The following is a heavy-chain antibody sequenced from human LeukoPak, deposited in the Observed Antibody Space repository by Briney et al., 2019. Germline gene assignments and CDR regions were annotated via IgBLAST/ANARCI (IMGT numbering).Heavy chain of an antibody. V-gene: IGHV4-34*01. CDR2: INHSGST. D-gene: IGHD6-13*01. CDR1: SGSLSDYF. Sequence: SETLSLTCAVYSGSLSDYFWSWIRQSPGKGLEWIGEINHSGSTKYNPSLKSRVTISVDTSKNQFSLRLSSVTAADTAVYCCAREGTTDSSTWYMSWFDPWGQGTLVTVSS. J-gene: IGHJ5*02. CDR3: AREGTTDSSTWYMSWFDP.